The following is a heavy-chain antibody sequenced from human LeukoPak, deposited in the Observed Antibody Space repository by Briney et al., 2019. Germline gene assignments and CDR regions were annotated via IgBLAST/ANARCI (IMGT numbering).Heavy chain of an antibody. J-gene: IGHJ4*02. Sequence: GGSLRLSCAASGFTFSSYALSWVRQAPGKGLEWVSSTSLSGSGTNYADSVKGRFTISRDNSKKTLYLQMNSLRAEDTAVYYCAIRGYWGQGTLATVSS. V-gene: IGHV3-23*01. CDR2: TSLSGSGT. CDR3: AIRGY. CDR1: GFTFSSYA.